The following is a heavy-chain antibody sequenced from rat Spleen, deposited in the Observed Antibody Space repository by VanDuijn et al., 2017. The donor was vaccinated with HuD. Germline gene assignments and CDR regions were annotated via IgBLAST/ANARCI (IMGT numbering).Heavy chain of an antibody. Sequence: EVQLVESDGGLVQPGRSLKLSCAASGFTFSDYYMAWVRQAPTKGLEWVATISSSGGGTYYRDSVKGRFTISRDNAKSTLYLQMDSLRSEDTATYYCARQGWGFDYWGQGVMVTVSS. V-gene: IGHV5-25*01. CDR2: ISSSGGGT. J-gene: IGHJ2*01. CDR3: ARQGWGFDY. D-gene: IGHD1-11*01. CDR1: GFTFSDYY.